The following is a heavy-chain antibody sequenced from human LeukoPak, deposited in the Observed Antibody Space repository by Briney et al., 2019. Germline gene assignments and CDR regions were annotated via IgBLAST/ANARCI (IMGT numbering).Heavy chain of an antibody. Sequence: ASVKVSCKASGYTFTGYYMHWVRQAPGQGLEWMGWINPNSGGTNYAQKFQGRVTVTRDTSINTAYMDLSRLTSDDTAVYYCARSFCGDACSYTSYYFYYMDVWGKGTTVTISS. J-gene: IGHJ6*03. V-gene: IGHV1-2*02. CDR3: ARSFCGDACSYTSYYFYYMDV. CDR1: GYTFTGYY. CDR2: INPNSGGT. D-gene: IGHD2-21*01.